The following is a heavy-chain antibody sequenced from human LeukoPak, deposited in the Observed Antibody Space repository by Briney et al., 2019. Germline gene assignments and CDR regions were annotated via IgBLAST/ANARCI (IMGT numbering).Heavy chain of an antibody. CDR3: ASDGYNFGYYYYMDV. D-gene: IGHD5-24*01. CDR1: GFTFSSYA. CDR2: IRYDGSNK. V-gene: IGHV3-30*02. J-gene: IGHJ6*03. Sequence: GGSLRLSCAASGFTFSSYAMSWVRQAPGKGLEWVAFIRYDGSNKYYADSVKGRFTISRDNSKNTLYLQMNSLRAEDTAVYYCASDGYNFGYYYYMDVWGKGTTVTISS.